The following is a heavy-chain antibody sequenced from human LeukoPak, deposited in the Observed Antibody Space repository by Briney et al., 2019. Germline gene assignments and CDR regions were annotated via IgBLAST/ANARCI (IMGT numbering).Heavy chain of an antibody. CDR1: GFTFNDYG. Sequence: GGSLRLSCAASGFTFNDYGMSWVRQAPGKGLERVSDINWNGDSTAYADSVKGRFTISRDNAKNSLYLQMNSLRAEDTALYYCAKEGGYSGSYTRWGQGTLVTVSS. V-gene: IGHV3-20*04. CDR3: AKEGGYSGSYTR. J-gene: IGHJ4*02. CDR2: INWNGDST. D-gene: IGHD1-26*01.